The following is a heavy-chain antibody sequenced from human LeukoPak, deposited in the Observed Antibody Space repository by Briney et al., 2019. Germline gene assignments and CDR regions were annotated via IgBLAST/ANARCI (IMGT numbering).Heavy chain of an antibody. CDR1: GYTFTGYY. V-gene: IGHV1-2*02. D-gene: IGHD4-17*01. CDR2: INPNSGGT. Sequence: ASVKVSCKASGYTFTGYYMHWVRQAPGQGLEWMGWINPNSGGTNYAQKFQGRVTMTRDTSISTAYMELSRLRSDDTAVYYCARALGATVTTGGFGFDYWGQGTLVTVSS. CDR3: ARALGATVTTGGFGFDY. J-gene: IGHJ4*02.